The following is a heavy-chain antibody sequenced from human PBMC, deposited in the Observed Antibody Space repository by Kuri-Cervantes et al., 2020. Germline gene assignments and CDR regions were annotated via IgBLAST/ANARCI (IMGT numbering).Heavy chain of an antibody. CDR2: ISSSSSYI. Sequence: GGSLRLSCAASGFTFSSYSMNWVRQAPGKGLEWVSSISSSSSYIYYADSVKGRFTISRDNSKNTLYLQMNSLRAEDTAVYYCAKELRPSGATLGFDYWGQGALVTVSS. J-gene: IGHJ4*02. V-gene: IGHV3-21*04. CDR1: GFTFSSYS. D-gene: IGHD4-17*01. CDR3: AKELRPSGATLGFDY.